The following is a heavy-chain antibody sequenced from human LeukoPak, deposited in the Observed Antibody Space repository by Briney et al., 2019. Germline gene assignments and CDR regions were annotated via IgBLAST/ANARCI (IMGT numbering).Heavy chain of an antibody. Sequence: PGGSRGLSCAASGFTFSSSDMHGVRQATGKGLEGVSAIGTGGDTYYPGSVKGRFTISRENAKNSLYLQMNSLRAGVTAVYYCARAWGKYSGYFDYWGQGTLVTVSS. V-gene: IGHV3-13*01. J-gene: IGHJ4*02. D-gene: IGHD5-12*01. CDR3: ARAWGKYSGYFDY. CDR2: IGTGGDT. CDR1: GFTFSSSD.